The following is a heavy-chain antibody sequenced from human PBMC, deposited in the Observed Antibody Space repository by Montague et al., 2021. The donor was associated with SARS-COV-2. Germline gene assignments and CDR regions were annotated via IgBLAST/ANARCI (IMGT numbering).Heavy chain of an antibody. CDR1: GDSISTSTW. V-gene: IGHV4-4*02. CDR2: IFHSGTI. CDR3: ATLSRRTAAGTRDYFGLDV. D-gene: IGHD6-13*01. J-gene: IGHJ6*02. Sequence: ETLSLTCRVSGDSISTSTWWTWVRQTPGKGLEWIGEIFHSGTINYNPSLKSRVSISVDKSNNQFSLRLSSLIAADTAVYYCATLSRRTAAGTRDYFGLDVWGQGTTVVVSS.